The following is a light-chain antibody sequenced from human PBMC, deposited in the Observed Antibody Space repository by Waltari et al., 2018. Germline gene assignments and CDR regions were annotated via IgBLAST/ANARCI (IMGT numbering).Light chain of an antibody. Sequence: QSALTQPRSVSASPGQSVTISCTGTSNDIGGYVYVSWYQQYPGRAPRLLLFDVAQRLSGVPERCSGSKSGTKSPLTISVLQYDDEADYYCFAYAGTYTYLFGTGTRVTVL. CDR1: SNDIGGYVY. CDR2: DVA. J-gene: IGLJ1*01. CDR3: FAYAGTYTYL. V-gene: IGLV2-11*01.